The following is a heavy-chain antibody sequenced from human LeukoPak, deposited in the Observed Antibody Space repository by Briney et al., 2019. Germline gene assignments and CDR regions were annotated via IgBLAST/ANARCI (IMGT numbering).Heavy chain of an antibody. Sequence: GGSLRLSCAPSGFTFCSYAMHWVRQAPRKGLEWVGGISYDVTKKYYADSVKGRFTISRDNSENTVYLQMNSLRAEDTAVCYCVRGQEMAQPRDIDYWGQGTLATVSS. J-gene: IGHJ4*02. CDR2: ISYDVTKK. CDR3: VRGQEMAQPRDIDY. D-gene: IGHD5-24*01. CDR1: GFTFCSYA. V-gene: IGHV3-30-3*01.